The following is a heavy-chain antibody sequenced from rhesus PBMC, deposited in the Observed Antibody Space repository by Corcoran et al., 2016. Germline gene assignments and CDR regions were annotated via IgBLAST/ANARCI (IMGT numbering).Heavy chain of an antibody. CDR1: GGSISSSS. Sequence: QLQLQESGPGLVKPSATLSVTCAVSGGSISSSSWSWIRPAPGQGLEWIGYIDGSGSSTNYNPSLKSRGTLSVDTSKNQLPRKLSAVTTADTAVYYCARDGIVGAFDYWGQGVLVTVSS. CDR2: IDGSGSST. D-gene: IGHD1-44*02. V-gene: IGHV4-169*02. J-gene: IGHJ4*01. CDR3: ARDGIVGAFDY.